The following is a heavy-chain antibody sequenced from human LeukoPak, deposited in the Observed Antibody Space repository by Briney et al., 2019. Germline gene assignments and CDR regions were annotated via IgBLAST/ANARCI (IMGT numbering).Heavy chain of an antibody. CDR2: IYSGGST. CDR3: AGPLWFGELFDAFDI. Sequence: GGSLRLSCAASGFTVSSNYMSWVRQAPGKGLEWVSVIYSGGSTYYADSVKGGFTISSDDYKNTLYLQMNSLRAEDTAVYYCAGPLWFGELFDAFDIWGQGTMVTVSS. V-gene: IGHV3-66*04. CDR1: GFTVSSNY. J-gene: IGHJ3*02. D-gene: IGHD3-10*01.